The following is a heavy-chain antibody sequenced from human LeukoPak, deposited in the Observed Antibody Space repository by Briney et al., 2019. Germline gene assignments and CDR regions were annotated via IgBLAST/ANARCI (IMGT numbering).Heavy chain of an antibody. J-gene: IGHJ4*02. D-gene: IGHD5-24*01. V-gene: IGHV3-66*01. Sequence: GGSLRLSCAASGFTVSSNYMSWVRQAPGKGLEWVSVIYSGGSTYYADSVKGRFTISRDNSKNTLYLQMNSLRAEDTAVYYCAREEGDGHSYYFDYWGQGTRVTVSS. CDR1: GFTVSSNY. CDR3: AREEGDGHSYYFDY. CDR2: IYSGGST.